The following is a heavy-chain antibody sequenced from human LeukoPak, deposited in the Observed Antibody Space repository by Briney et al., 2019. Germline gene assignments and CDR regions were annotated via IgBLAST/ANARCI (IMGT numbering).Heavy chain of an antibody. D-gene: IGHD1-26*01. Sequence: ASVKVSCKASGYTFTSYGISWVRQAPGQGLEWMGWISAYNGNTNYAQKLQGRVTMTTDTSTSTAYMELRSLRSDDTAVYYCARGPIVGATGYYYYYMDVWGKGTTVAVSS. CDR1: GYTFTSYG. CDR2: ISAYNGNT. V-gene: IGHV1-18*01. J-gene: IGHJ6*03. CDR3: ARGPIVGATGYYYYYMDV.